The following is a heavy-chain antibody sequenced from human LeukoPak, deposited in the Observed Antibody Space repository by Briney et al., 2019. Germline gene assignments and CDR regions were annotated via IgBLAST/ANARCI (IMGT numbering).Heavy chain of an antibody. CDR3: ARGAERYPFDY. J-gene: IGHJ4*02. CDR1: GFTFSSYS. CDR2: IYSGGST. D-gene: IGHD1-1*01. V-gene: IGHV3-53*01. Sequence: AGGSLRLSCAASGFTFSSYSMNWVRQAPGKGLEWVSVIYSGGSTYYADSVKGRFTISRDNSKNTLYLQMNSLRAEDTAVYYCARGAERYPFDYWGQGTLVTVSS.